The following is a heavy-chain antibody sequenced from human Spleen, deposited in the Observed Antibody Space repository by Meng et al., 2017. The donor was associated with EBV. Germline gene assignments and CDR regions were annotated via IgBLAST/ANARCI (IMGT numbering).Heavy chain of an antibody. CDR3: ARGVRWLRSNFDY. J-gene: IGHJ4*02. Sequence: HVQLQQWGARLFMPSEPLSLTCAVYIGSFSDNYWSWIRQPPGKGLEWIGEINHSGSTNYNPSLKSRITISIDTSRNQFSLRLSSVTAADTAIYYCARGVRWLRSNFDYWGQGTLVTASS. CDR2: INHSGST. CDR1: IGSFSDNY. D-gene: IGHD4-23*01. V-gene: IGHV4-34*02.